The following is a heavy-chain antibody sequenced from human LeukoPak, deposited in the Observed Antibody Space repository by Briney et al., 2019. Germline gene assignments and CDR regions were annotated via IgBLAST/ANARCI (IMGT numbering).Heavy chain of an antibody. J-gene: IGHJ4*02. Sequence: GGSLRLSCAASGFTFSSSAMSWVRQVPGKGLEWVSGISASGGSTYYADSVRGRFTISRDNSKNTLYVQMNSLRDEDTAVYYCAKDQRRESPHYLDSWGQGTLVTVSS. CDR1: GFTFSSSA. V-gene: IGHV3-23*01. CDR3: AKDQRRESPHYLDS. CDR2: ISASGGST.